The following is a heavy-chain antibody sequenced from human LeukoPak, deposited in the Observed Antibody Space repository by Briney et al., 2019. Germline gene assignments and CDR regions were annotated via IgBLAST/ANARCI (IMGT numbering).Heavy chain of an antibody. CDR1: GFTFSSYA. Sequence: PGGSLRLSCAASGFTFSSYAMSWVRQAPGKGLEWVSAISGSGGSTYYADSVKGRFTISRDNSKNTLYLQMNSLRAEDTAVYYCAKHGQGAITMIVVVLYYFDYWGQGTLVTVSS. CDR2: ISGSGGST. V-gene: IGHV3-23*01. CDR3: AKHGQGAITMIVVVLYYFDY. J-gene: IGHJ4*02. D-gene: IGHD3-22*01.